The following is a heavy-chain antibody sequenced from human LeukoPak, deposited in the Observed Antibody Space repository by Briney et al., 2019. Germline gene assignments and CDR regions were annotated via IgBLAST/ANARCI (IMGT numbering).Heavy chain of an antibody. D-gene: IGHD3-22*01. CDR3: ARDLGQYYDTSDNWFDP. Sequence: GGSLRLSCAASGFTFSSYSMNWVRQAPGKGLEWVSSISTSSSYIYYADSVKGRFTISRDNAKNSLYLQMNSLRAEDTAVYYCARDLGQYYDTSDNWFDPWGQGTLVTVSS. J-gene: IGHJ5*02. V-gene: IGHV3-21*01. CDR2: ISTSSSYI. CDR1: GFTFSSYS.